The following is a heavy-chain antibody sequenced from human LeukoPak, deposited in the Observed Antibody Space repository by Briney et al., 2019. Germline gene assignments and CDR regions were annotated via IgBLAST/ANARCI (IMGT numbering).Heavy chain of an antibody. CDR2: IYYSGST. V-gene: IGHV4-61*01. Sequence: ASETLSLTCTVSGGSVSSGSYYWSWIRQPPGKGLEWIGYIYYSGSTNYNPPLKSRVTISVDTSKNQFSLKLSSVPAADTAVYYCARGDIVATHFDYWGQGTLVTVSS. D-gene: IGHD5-12*01. J-gene: IGHJ4*02. CDR1: GGSVSSGSYY. CDR3: ARGDIVATHFDY.